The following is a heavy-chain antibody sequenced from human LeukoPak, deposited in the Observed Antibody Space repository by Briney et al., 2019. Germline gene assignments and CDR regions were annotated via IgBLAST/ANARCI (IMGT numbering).Heavy chain of an antibody. CDR1: GYTFTNYG. CDR3: ARVPLHDDSRHYYPH. D-gene: IGHD3-22*01. J-gene: IGHJ1*01. Sequence: GASVKVACKTSGYTFTNYGMHWVRQAPRQSPEWMGWINTGNGNTKSSQKFQDRVTLTRDTSASTGYMELNSLSSVDTAVYYCARVPLHDDSRHYYPHWGQGTPVTVSS. V-gene: IGHV1-3*04. CDR2: INTGNGNT.